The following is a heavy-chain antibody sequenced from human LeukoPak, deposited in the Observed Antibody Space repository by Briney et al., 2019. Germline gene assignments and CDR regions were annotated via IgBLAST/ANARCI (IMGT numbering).Heavy chain of an antibody. V-gene: IGHV3-53*01. CDR2: IYSGGST. CDR3: AKDSEARSGSYNSHPDY. D-gene: IGHD1-26*01. J-gene: IGHJ4*02. Sequence: GGSLRLSCAASGFTVSSNYMSWVRKAPGKGLEWVSVIYSGGSTYYADSVKGRFTISRDNSKNTLYLQMNSLRAEDTAVYYCAKDSEARSGSYNSHPDYWGQGTLVTVSS. CDR1: GFTVSSNY.